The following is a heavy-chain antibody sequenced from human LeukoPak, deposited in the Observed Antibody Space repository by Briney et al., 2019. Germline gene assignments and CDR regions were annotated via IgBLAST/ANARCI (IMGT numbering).Heavy chain of an antibody. CDR2: ISSSSSYI. J-gene: IGHJ3*02. D-gene: IGHD4-17*01. V-gene: IGHV3-21*01. Sequence: PGGSLRLSCAASGFTFSSYGMSWVRQAPGKGLEWVSSISSSSSYIYYADSVKGRFTISRDNAKNSLYLQMNSLRAEDTAVYYCARGGIDGDYLWHLDAFDIWGQGTMVTVSS. CDR1: GFTFSSYG. CDR3: ARGGIDGDYLWHLDAFDI.